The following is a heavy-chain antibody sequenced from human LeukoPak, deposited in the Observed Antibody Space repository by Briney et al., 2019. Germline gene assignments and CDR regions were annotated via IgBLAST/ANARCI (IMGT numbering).Heavy chain of an antibody. Sequence: GGSLRLSCAASGFTFSSYAMSWVRQAPGKGLEWVSVIYSGGSTYYADSVKGRFTISRDNSKNTLYLQMNSLRAEDTAVYYCASRSIAAAGTKGYDYWGQGTLVTVSS. CDR1: GFTFSSYA. D-gene: IGHD6-13*01. CDR3: ASRSIAAAGTKGYDY. J-gene: IGHJ4*02. V-gene: IGHV3-53*01. CDR2: IYSGGST.